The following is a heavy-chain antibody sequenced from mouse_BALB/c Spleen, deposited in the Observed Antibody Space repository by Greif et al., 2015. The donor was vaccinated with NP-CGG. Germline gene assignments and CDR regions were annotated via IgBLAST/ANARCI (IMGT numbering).Heavy chain of an antibody. V-gene: IGHV1-9*01. CDR2: ILPGSGST. D-gene: IGHD1-1*01. Sequence: QVQLQQSGAELMKPGASVKISCKATGYTSSSYWIEWVKQRPGHGLEWIGEILPGSGSTNYNEKFKGQATFTADTSSNPPYMHVSTLISEDAACLFCASRYYYWGQGTLVTVSA. J-gene: IGHJ3*01. CDR1: GYTSSSYW. CDR3: ASRYYY.